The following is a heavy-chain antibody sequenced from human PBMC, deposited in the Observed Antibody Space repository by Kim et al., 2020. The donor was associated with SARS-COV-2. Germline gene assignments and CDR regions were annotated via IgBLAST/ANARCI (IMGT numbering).Heavy chain of an antibody. CDR2: VFENGAS. CDR1: AGSMSDYY. J-gene: IGHJ2*01. Sequence: SETLSLTCSVSAGSMSDYYWTWIRQTPGKGLEWIGFVFENGASYYNPSLESRVTISVDTSKNQFSLNLTSLSVADTAVYYCARTVRCYYTSGRASADWYFDLWGRGTLVSVSS. CDR3: ARTVRCYYTSGRASADWYFDL. D-gene: IGHD3-10*01. V-gene: IGHV4-59*01.